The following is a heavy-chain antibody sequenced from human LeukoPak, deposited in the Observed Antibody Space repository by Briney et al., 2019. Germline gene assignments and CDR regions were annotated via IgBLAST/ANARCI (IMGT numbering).Heavy chain of an antibody. CDR3: AKGNEQWLVHY. D-gene: IGHD6-19*01. J-gene: IGHJ4*02. Sequence: GGSLRLSCAASGFTFSSYAMSWVRQAPGKGLEWASVISGSGGSTYYADSVKGRFTISRDNSKNTLYLQMNSLRAEDTAVYYCAKGNEQWLVHYWGQGTLVTVSS. CDR2: ISGSGGST. CDR1: GFTFSSYA. V-gene: IGHV3-23*01.